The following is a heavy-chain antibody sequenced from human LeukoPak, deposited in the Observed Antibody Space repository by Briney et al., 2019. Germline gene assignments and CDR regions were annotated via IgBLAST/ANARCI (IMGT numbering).Heavy chain of an antibody. CDR3: ARRARYYYDSSGYYLDY. V-gene: IGHV3-66*01. Sequence: GGSLRLSCAASGFTVSSNYMSWVRQAPGKGLEWVSVIYSGGSTYYADSVKGRFTISRDNSKNTLYLQMNSLRAEDTAVYYCARRARYYYDSSGYYLDYWGQGTLVTVSS. J-gene: IGHJ4*02. D-gene: IGHD3-22*01. CDR2: IYSGGST. CDR1: GFTVSSNY.